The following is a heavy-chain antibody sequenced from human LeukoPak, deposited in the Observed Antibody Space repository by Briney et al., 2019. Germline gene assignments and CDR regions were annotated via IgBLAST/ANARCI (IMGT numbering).Heavy chain of an antibody. V-gene: IGHV1-46*01. CDR3: ARDYLKVVVAGTAPSAGHMDY. CDR2: INPSGCST. Sequence: ASVKVSCKASGYTFTSYYMHWVRQAPGQGLEWMGIINPSGCSTSYAQKFQGRVTMTRDMSTSTDYMELSSLRSEDTAVYYCARDYLKVVVAGTAPSAGHMDYWGQGTLVTVSS. J-gene: IGHJ4*02. D-gene: IGHD2-15*01. CDR1: GYTFTSYY.